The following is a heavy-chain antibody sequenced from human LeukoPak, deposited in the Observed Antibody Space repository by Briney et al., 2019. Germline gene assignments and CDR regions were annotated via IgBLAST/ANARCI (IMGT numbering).Heavy chain of an antibody. V-gene: IGHV4-39*01. J-gene: IGHJ1*01. Sequence: SETLSLTCTVSGGSISSSSYYWGWIRQPPGKGLEWIGSIYYSGSTYYNPSLKSRVTISVDTSKNQFSLKLSSVTAADTAVYYCARGQVRSSIGWYSQDWDQGTLVTVSS. CDR3: ARGQVRSSIGWYSQD. D-gene: IGHD6-25*01. CDR2: IYYSGST. CDR1: GGSISSSSYY.